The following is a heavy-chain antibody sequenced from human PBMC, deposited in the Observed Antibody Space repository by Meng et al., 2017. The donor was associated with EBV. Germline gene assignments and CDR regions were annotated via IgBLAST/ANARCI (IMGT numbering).Heavy chain of an antibody. V-gene: IGHV1-18*01. CDR1: GYTFTSYG. CDR3: ARVRTFGGVIPPDY. Sequence: VPLVKSGAEVKKPGASGKVSCKASGYTFTSYGISWVRQAPRQGLEWMGWISAYNGNTNYAQKLQGRVTMTTDTSTSTAYMELRSLRSDDTAVYYCARVRTFGGVIPPDYWGQGTLVTVSS. J-gene: IGHJ4*02. CDR2: ISAYNGNT. D-gene: IGHD3-16*02.